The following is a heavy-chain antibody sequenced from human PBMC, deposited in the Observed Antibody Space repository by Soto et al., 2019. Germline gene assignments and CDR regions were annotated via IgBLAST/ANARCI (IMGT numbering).Heavy chain of an antibody. CDR2: ISPYSGNT. CDR1: GYIFVNYG. J-gene: IGHJ6*02. CDR3: AMVDNSGTPTPQDV. D-gene: IGHD5-12*01. V-gene: IGHV1-18*01. Sequence: QVQLVQSGDEVRKPGSSVKVSCKASGYIFVNYGIAWVRQAPGQGLEWMGRISPYSGNTHYASKVQGRLTMTTDTSTRTAEMDLGSLTSDGTCGYYCAMVDNSGTPTPQDVWGQGSTGSVSS.